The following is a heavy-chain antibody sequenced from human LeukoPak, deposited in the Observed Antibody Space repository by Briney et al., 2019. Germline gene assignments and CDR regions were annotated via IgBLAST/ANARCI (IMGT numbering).Heavy chain of an antibody. D-gene: IGHD3-22*01. V-gene: IGHV3-33*08. CDR2: VWNDGFNK. J-gene: IGHJ4*02. CDR1: GFTFSSYA. CDR3: AREITMTGLDY. Sequence: PGRSLRLSCAASGFTFSSYAMHWVRQAPGKGLERVAVVWNDGFNKYYADSVKGRFTISRDNSKNTLYLEVNSLRAEDTAVYYCAREITMTGLDYWGQGTLVTVSS.